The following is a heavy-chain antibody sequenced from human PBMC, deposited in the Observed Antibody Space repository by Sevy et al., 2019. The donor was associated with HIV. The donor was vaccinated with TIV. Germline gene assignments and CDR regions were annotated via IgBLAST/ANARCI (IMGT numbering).Heavy chain of an antibody. J-gene: IGHJ4*02. Sequence: ASVKVSCKASGYTFTSYGISWVRQAPGQGLEWMGWISAYNGNTNYAQTLQGRVTMTTDTSTSTAYMELRSLRSDDTAVYYCAREGDDDSSGYYIDYWGQGTLVTVSS. CDR1: GYTFTSYG. D-gene: IGHD3-22*01. CDR2: ISAYNGNT. CDR3: AREGDDDSSGYYIDY. V-gene: IGHV1-18*01.